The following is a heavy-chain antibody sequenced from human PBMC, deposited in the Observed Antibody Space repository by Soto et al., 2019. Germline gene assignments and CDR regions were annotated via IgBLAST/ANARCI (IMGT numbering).Heavy chain of an antibody. J-gene: IGHJ4*02. V-gene: IGHV4-30-2*01. CDR1: RGSPSNGGYS. CDR3: AAQLYSSSWSQIEK. Sequence: SETLSLTYAVSRGSPSNGGYSWSWIRQPPGKGLEWIGYIYHSGSTYYNPSLKSRVTISVDRSKNQFSLKLSSVTAADTAVYYCAAQLYSSSWSQIEKWGQGTLVTVSS. D-gene: IGHD2-2*01. CDR2: IYHSGST.